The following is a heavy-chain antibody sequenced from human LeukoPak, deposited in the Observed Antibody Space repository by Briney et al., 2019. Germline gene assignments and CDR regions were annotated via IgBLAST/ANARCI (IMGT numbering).Heavy chain of an antibody. J-gene: IGHJ3*02. CDR2: PRPKRNSYTT. CDR1: ALTLSDHF. D-gene: IGHD1/OR15-1a*01. Sequence: QPGGSLRLSCSASALTLSDHFIDWVRQGPGKGLEWVGRPRPKRNSYTTEYAVSVKGRFAISRDDSKNSLFLQMNSLRTEDTAVYYCTRDGGTQGNTAFDMWGPGTMVTVSS. V-gene: IGHV3-72*01. CDR3: TRDGGTQGNTAFDM.